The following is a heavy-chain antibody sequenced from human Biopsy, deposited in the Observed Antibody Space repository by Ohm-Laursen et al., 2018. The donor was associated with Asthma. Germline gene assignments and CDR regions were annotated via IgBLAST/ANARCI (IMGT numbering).Heavy chain of an antibody. CDR3: AKDVFPGWELRRGPDY. CDR2: ISFDGSNK. CDR1: GFTFSNYG. V-gene: IGHV3-30*18. Sequence: SSLRLPCAASGFTFSNYGVHWVRQAPGKGLDWVAVISFDGSNKNYTDSVKGRFTISRDNSRNTLHLQMNSLRAEDTAVYYCAKDVFPGWELRRGPDYWGQGTLVTVSS. D-gene: IGHD1-26*01. J-gene: IGHJ4*02.